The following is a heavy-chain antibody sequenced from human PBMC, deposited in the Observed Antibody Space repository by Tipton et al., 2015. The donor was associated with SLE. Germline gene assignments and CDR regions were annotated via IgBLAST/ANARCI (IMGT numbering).Heavy chain of an antibody. CDR3: ARWDRVWLGGFDY. D-gene: IGHD5/OR15-5a*01. CDR2: IYYSGST. CDR1: GGSISSSSHY. V-gene: IGHV4-39*07. Sequence: TLSLTCTVSGGSISSSSHYWGWIRQPPGKGLEWIASIYYSGSTYYNTSLKSRVTISVDTSKNQFSLKLSSVTAADTAVYYCARWDRVWLGGFDYWGQGTLVTVSS. J-gene: IGHJ4*02.